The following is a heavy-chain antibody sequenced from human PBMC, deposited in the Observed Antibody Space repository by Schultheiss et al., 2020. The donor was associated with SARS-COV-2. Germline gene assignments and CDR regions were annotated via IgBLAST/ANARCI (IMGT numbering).Heavy chain of an antibody. CDR2: IKSKTDGGTT. J-gene: IGHJ6*02. V-gene: IGHV3-15*01. D-gene: IGHD4-17*01. Sequence: GGSLRLSCAASGFSFGDYGMGWVRQAPGKGLEWVGRIKSKTDGGTTDYAAPVKGRFTISRDDSKNTLYLQMNSLKTEDTAVYYCTTGVTVTTGEFGMDVWGQGTTVTVSS. CDR1: GFSFGDYG. CDR3: TTGVTVTTGEFGMDV.